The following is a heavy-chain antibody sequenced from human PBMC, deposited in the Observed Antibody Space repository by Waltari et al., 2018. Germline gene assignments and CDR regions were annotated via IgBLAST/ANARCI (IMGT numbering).Heavy chain of an antibody. CDR3: AREEGYCSGGSCPN. CDR1: GGSISSSSYY. Sequence: RLQLQESGPGLVKPSETLSLTCTVSGGSISSSSYYWGWIRQPPGKGLEWIGSIYYSGSTYYNPSLKSRVTISVDTSKNQFSLKLSSVTAADTAVYYCAREEGYCSGGSCPNWGQGTLVTVSS. D-gene: IGHD2-15*01. V-gene: IGHV4-39*06. CDR2: IYYSGST. J-gene: IGHJ4*02.